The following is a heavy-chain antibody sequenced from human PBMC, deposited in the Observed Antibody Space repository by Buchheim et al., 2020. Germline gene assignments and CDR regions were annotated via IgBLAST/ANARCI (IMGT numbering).Heavy chain of an antibody. CDR3: AKDQVGYTKDIYGVDV. D-gene: IGHD6-13*01. Sequence: QVQLVESGGGVVQPGRSLRLSCAASGFTFSSYGMHWVRQAPGKGLEWVAVISYDGSNKYYADSVKGRFTISRDNSKNTLYLQMNSLRAEDTAVYYCAKDQVGYTKDIYGVDVWGQGTT. CDR1: GFTFSSYG. CDR2: ISYDGSNK. J-gene: IGHJ6*02. V-gene: IGHV3-30*18.